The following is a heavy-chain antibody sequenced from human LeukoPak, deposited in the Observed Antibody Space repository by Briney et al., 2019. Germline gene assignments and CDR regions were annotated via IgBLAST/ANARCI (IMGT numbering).Heavy chain of an antibody. Sequence: GASVKVSCKASGYTFSTYDIHWVRQATGQGLEWMGWVNPNSGNTDFGQKFQGRLTITRNTSISTVYMELSSLRSEDTAVYYCARQSEFLEWLYYFDSWGQGTLVTVSS. D-gene: IGHD3-3*01. CDR3: ARQSEFLEWLYYFDS. CDR1: GYTFSTYD. V-gene: IGHV1-8*03. CDR2: VNPNSGNT. J-gene: IGHJ4*02.